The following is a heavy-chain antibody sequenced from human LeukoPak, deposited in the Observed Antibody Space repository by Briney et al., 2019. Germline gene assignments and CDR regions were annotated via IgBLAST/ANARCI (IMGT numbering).Heavy chain of an antibody. CDR2: VRSSRSYI. J-gene: IGHJ6*02. D-gene: IGHD2-15*01. CDR3: AREADNYYYYHMDV. CDR1: GFTFTSYS. Sequence: PGGSLRLSCAASGFTFTSYSMNWVRQAPGKGLEWVSSVRSSRSYIYYADSVKGRFTISRDNAKNSLYLQMNSLRAEDTAVYYCAREADNYYYYHMDVWGQGTTVTVSS. V-gene: IGHV3-21*01.